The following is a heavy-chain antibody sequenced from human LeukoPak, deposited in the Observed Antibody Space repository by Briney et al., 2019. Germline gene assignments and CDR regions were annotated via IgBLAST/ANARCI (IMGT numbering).Heavy chain of an antibody. CDR1: GFSLSTSGMY. CDR2: IAWDDDK. D-gene: IGHD3-22*01. Sequence: SGPTQVNPTQTLTLTCTFSGFSLSTSGMYVSWIRQPPGKALEWLARIAWDDDKYYSTSLKTRLTISKDTSKNQVVLTMTNMDPVDTATYYCAHDSSGYYGFDYWGQGTLVTVSS. CDR3: AHDSSGYYGFDY. J-gene: IGHJ4*02. V-gene: IGHV2-70*12.